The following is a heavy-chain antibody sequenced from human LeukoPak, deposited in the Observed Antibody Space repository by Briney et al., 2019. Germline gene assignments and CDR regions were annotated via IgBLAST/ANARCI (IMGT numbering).Heavy chain of an antibody. J-gene: IGHJ3*02. V-gene: IGHV3-74*01. CDR2: INSDGSST. CDR1: GFTFSSYW. D-gene: IGHD3-22*01. CDR3: ARFWPLGGYYSSRAFDI. Sequence: GGSLRLSCAASGFTFSSYWMHWVRQAPGKGLVWVSRINSDGSSTSYADSVKGRFTISRDNAKNTLYLQMNSLRAEDTAVYYCARFWPLGGYYSSRAFDIWGQGTMVTVSS.